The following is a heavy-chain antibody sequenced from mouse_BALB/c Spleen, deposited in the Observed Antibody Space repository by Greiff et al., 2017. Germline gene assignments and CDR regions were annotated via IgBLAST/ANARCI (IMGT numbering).Heavy chain of an antibody. CDR3: ARGSLDGYYAMDY. V-gene: IGHV5-6-5*01. Sequence: EVMLVESGGGLVKPGGSLKLSCAASGFTFSSYAMSWVRQTPEKRLEWVASISSGSSTYYPDSVKGRFTISRDNARNILYLQMSSLRSEDTAMYYCARGSLDGYYAMDYWGQGTSVTVSS. J-gene: IGHJ4*01. CDR2: ISSGSST. CDR1: GFTFSSYA. D-gene: IGHD2-3*01.